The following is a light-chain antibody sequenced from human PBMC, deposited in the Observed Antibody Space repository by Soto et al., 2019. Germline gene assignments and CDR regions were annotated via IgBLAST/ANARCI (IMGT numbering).Light chain of an antibody. CDR1: QRINIY. CDR2: SAS. J-gene: IGKJ5*01. Sequence: DIQMTQSPSSLSTSIGDRVTITCRASQRINIYLNWYRQKPGKAPELLIYSASNLQSGVPSRFSGSGSGTDFPLPISGLPPEDFATYYCQQSFSTPTFGQGTRLEI. CDR3: QQSFSTPT. V-gene: IGKV1-39*01.